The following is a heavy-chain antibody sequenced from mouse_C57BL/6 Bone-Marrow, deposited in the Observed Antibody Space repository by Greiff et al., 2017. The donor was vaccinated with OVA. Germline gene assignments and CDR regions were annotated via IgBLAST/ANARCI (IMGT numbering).Heavy chain of an antibody. J-gene: IGHJ2*01. CDR1: GYTFTSYW. V-gene: IGHV1-52*01. Sequence: VQLQQPGAELVRPGSSVKLSCKASGYTFTSYWMHWVKQRPIQGLEWIGNIDPSDSETHYNQKFKDKATLTVDKSSSTAYMQLSSLTSEDSAVYYCARRVTTVAYFDYWGQGTTLTVSS. CDR3: ARRVTTVAYFDY. D-gene: IGHD1-1*01. CDR2: IDPSDSET.